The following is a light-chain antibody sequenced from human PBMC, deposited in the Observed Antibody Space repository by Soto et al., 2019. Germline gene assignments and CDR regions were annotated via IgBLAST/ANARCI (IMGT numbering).Light chain of an antibody. CDR1: SSNIGNNY. CDR2: ENN. V-gene: IGLV1-51*02. Sequence: QSVLTQPPSVSAAPGQKVTISCSGSSSNIGNNYVSWYQQLPGTAPKLLIYENNKRPSGIPDRFSGSKSGTSATLGITGLQTGDEADYYCGTWDSSLYVFGAGTKLTV. J-gene: IGLJ1*01. CDR3: GTWDSSLYV.